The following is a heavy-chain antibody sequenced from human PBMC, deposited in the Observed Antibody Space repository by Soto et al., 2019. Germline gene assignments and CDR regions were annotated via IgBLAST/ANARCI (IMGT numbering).Heavy chain of an antibody. CDR2: ISYDGSNK. D-gene: IGHD3-22*01. Sequence: QVQLVESGGGVVQPGRSLRLSCAASGFTFSSYAMHWVRQAPGKGLEWVAVISYDGSNKYYADSVKGRFTISRDNSKNPLYLQMNSLSAEDTAVYYCASSTYYYYSSGYYGMYVWGQGTTVTVSS. CDR1: GFTFSSYA. J-gene: IGHJ6*02. V-gene: IGHV3-30-3*01. CDR3: ASSTYYYYSSGYYGMYV.